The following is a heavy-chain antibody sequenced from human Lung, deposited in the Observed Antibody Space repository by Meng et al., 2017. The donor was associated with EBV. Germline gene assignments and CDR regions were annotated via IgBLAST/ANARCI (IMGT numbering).Heavy chain of an antibody. CDR2: IYNNESK. CDR1: GGCIGNRLFH. J-gene: IGHJ4*01. D-gene: IGHD4-23*01. Sequence: QLHVEDYVMERVKPASSLSHACAVSGGCIGNRLFHWVCIRLPVWKGLLRSGNIYNNESKYYSSSLKMRINISVSTSKIQFCLMISDVTAVYSSVYYSASGKKDDFDYWGHGTLVTVSS. V-gene: IGHV4-30-4*01. CDR3: ASGKKDDFDY.